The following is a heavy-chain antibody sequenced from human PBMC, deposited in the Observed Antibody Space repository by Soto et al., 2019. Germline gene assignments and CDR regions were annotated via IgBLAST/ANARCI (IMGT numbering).Heavy chain of an antibody. CDR2: ISAYNGNT. J-gene: IGHJ3*02. CDR1: GYTFTRYG. D-gene: IGHD2-15*01. CDR3: ARHKALGYCSGGSCYSGRNAGGDAFDI. Sequence: ASVKVSCTASGYTFTRYGISWVRRAPGQGLEWMGWISAYNGNTNYAQKLQGRVTMTTDTSTSTAYMELRSLRSDDTAVYYCARHKALGYCSGGSCYSGRNAGGDAFDIWGQETMVTVS. V-gene: IGHV1-18*01.